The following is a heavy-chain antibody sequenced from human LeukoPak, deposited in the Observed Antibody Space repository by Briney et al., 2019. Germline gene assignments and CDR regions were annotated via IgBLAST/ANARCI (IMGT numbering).Heavy chain of an antibody. CDR1: GFTFTNHW. CDR2: INSDGSST. D-gene: IGHD6-13*01. J-gene: IGHJ6*02. CDR3: ARAISHSNYGVDV. V-gene: IGHV3-74*01. Sequence: GGSLRLSCAASGFTFTNHWMRWVRQAPGKGLVWVSRINSDGSSTSFADSVKGRFTISRDNAKNTLYLQMNSLRAEDTAVYYCARAISHSNYGVDVWGQGTTVTVSS.